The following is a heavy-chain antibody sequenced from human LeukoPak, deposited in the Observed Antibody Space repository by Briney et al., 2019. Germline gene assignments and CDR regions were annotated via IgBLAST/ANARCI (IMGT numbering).Heavy chain of an antibody. J-gene: IGHJ6*02. V-gene: IGHV4-34*01. CDR2: INHSGST. CDR3: ARWGYCSSTSCYYYYYGMDV. D-gene: IGHD2-2*01. Sequence: SETLSLTCAVYGGSFSGYYWSWIHQPPGKGLEWIGEINHSGSTNYNPSLKSRVTISVDTSKNQFSLKLSSVTAADTAVYYCARWGYCSSTSCYYYYYGMDVWGQGTTVTVSS. CDR1: GGSFSGYY.